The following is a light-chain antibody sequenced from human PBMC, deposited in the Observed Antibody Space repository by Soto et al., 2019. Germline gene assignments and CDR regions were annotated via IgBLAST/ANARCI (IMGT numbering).Light chain of an antibody. CDR3: QQTTTFPLT. CDR1: QGITSW. V-gene: IGKV1-12*01. J-gene: IGKJ4*01. Sequence: DIQMTQSPSSVSASVGDRVTITCRASQGITSWLAWYQQKPGKAPKLLIYRASNLQSGVPSRFSGSGSGTDFTLTIRGLQPADFETYYCQQTTTFPLTFGGGTKVEIK. CDR2: RAS.